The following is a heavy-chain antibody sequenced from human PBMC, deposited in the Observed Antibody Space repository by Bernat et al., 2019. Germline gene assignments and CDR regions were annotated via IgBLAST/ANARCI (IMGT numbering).Heavy chain of an antibody. V-gene: IGHV3-21*01. CDR1: GFTFSSYS. Sequence: EVQLVESGGGLVKPGGSLRLSCAASGFTFSSYSMNWVRQAPGKGLEWVSSISSSISYIYYADSVKGRFTISRDNAKTSLYLQMNSLRAEDTAVYYCARDLNPYTAANYYYYYGMDVWGQGTTITVSS. D-gene: IGHD2-2*02. J-gene: IGHJ6*02. CDR3: ARDLNPYTAANYYYYYGMDV. CDR2: ISSSISYI.